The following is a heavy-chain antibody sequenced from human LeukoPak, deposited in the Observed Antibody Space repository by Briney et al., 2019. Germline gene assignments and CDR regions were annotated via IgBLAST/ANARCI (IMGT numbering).Heavy chain of an antibody. Sequence: ASVKVSCKASGYTFTGYYMHWVRQAPGQGLEWMGWIDPNSGGTNYAQKFQGRITMTRVTSISTAYMELSRLTSDDTAVYHCATEAGHSSSRNSYYYFDYWGQGTLVTVSS. CDR3: ATEAGHSSSRNSYYYFDY. CDR2: IDPNSGGT. D-gene: IGHD6-6*01. CDR1: GYTFTGYY. V-gene: IGHV1-2*02. J-gene: IGHJ4*02.